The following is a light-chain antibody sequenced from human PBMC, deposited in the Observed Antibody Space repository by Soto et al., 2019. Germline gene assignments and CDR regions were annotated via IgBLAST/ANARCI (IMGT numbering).Light chain of an antibody. V-gene: IGKV3-11*01. CDR3: QQFDDSVT. Sequence: EIVLTQSPATLSLSPGERATLSCRASQSVTTYLAWYQQKPGQAPRLLIYDASNRATGIPARFSGSGSGTDFTLTISSLEPEDFAVYYCQQFDDSVTFGQGTRLDIK. CDR2: DAS. J-gene: IGKJ5*01. CDR1: QSVTTY.